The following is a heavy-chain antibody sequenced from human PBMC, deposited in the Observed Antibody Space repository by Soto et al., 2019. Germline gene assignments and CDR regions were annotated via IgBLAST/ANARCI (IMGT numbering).Heavy chain of an antibody. Sequence: SENVSCKASGGTFSSHAISWVRQAPGQRLEWMGGIITIFGTAYYAQNFRGRATITADESTSPAYMELDILRSEFTAVYYCVRASIPAAFCVFYYYGMDVWGQGTTVTVSS. V-gene: IGHV1-69*13. CDR3: VRASIPAAFCVFYYYGMDV. D-gene: IGHD2-2*01. J-gene: IGHJ6*02. CDR2: IITIFGTA. CDR1: GGTFSSHA.